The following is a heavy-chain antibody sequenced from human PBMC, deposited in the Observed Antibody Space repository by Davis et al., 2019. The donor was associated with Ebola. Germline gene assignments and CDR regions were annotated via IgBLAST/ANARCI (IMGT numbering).Heavy chain of an antibody. CDR1: GGSINSYH. CDR2: IYYSESS. CDR3: ARRLGYSSGWYGGDFFDY. Sequence: SETLSLTCTVSGGSINSYHWSWIRQPPGKGLEWIGYIYYSESSNYNPSLKSRVTISAESSKNQFSLNLTSVTAADSAVYYCARRLGYSSGWYGGDFFDYWGQGTLVTVSS. D-gene: IGHD6-19*01. V-gene: IGHV4-59*01. J-gene: IGHJ4*02.